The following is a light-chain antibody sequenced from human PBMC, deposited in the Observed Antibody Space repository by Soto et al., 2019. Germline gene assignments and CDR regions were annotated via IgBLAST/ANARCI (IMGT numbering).Light chain of an antibody. V-gene: IGKV3-20*01. Sequence: EIVLTQSPGTLSLSPGESATLSCRASQSVSSSYLAWYQQKPGQAPRLLIYGASSRATGIPDRFSGSGSGTDFTLTISRLEPEDFAVYFCRQYGSSPPYTFGQGTKLEIK. J-gene: IGKJ2*01. CDR1: QSVSSSY. CDR3: RQYGSSPPYT. CDR2: GAS.